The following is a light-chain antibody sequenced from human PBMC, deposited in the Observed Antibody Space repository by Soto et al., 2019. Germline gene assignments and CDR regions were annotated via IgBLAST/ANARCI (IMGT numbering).Light chain of an antibody. V-gene: IGKV3-15*01. Sequence: IVMTQSPATLSVSLGDRATLSCRASQSVSNYLAWYQQKPGQAPRLLIYGASTRATGIPARFSGSGSETDFTLTISSLQSEDFAVYYCQQYNSWPPSYTFGQGTKQQIK. J-gene: IGKJ2*01. CDR1: QSVSNY. CDR3: QQYNSWPPSYT. CDR2: GAS.